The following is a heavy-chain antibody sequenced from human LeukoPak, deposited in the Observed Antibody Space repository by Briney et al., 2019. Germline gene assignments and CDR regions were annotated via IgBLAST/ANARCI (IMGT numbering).Heavy chain of an antibody. Sequence: GGSLRLSCAASGFTVSSNYMSWVRQAPGKGLEWVSVIYSGGSTYYADSVKGRFTISRDNSKNTLYLQMNSLRAEDTAVYYCAKGMTTVVKNYFDYWGQGTLVTVSS. CDR2: IYSGGST. CDR1: GFTVSSNY. CDR3: AKGMTTVVKNYFDY. J-gene: IGHJ4*02. V-gene: IGHV3-53*01. D-gene: IGHD4-23*01.